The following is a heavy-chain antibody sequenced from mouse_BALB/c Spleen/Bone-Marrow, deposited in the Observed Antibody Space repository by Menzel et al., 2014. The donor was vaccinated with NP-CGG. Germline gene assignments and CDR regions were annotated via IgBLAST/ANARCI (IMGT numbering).Heavy chain of an antibody. D-gene: IGHD1-1*01. J-gene: IGHJ4*01. CDR3: ARDYYGSLYAMDY. V-gene: IGHV2-9*02. CDR1: GFSLTSYG. Sequence: VQLQQSGPGLVAPSQSLSITCTVSGFSLTSYGVHWVRQPPGKGLEWLGVIRAGGSTNYNSALMSRLSISKDNSKSQVFLKMNSLQTDDTAMYYCARDYYGSLYAMDYWGKGTSVTVSS. CDR2: IRAGGST.